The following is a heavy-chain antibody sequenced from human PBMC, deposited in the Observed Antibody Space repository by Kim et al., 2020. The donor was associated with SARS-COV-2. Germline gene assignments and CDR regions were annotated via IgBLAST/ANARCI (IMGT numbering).Heavy chain of an antibody. CDR3: AREMRVHTMIVVVIAFDI. V-gene: IGHV1-69*13. D-gene: IGHD3-22*01. CDR2: IIPIFGTA. J-gene: IGHJ3*02. CDR1: GGTFSSYA. Sequence: SVKVSCKASGGTFSSYAISWVRQAPGQGLEWMGGIIPIFGTANYAQKFQGRVTITADESTSTAYMELSSLRSEDTAVYYCAREMRVHTMIVVVIAFDIWGQGTMVTVSS.